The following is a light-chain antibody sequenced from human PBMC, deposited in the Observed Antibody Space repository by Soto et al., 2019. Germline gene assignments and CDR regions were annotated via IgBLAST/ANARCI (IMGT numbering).Light chain of an antibody. CDR2: GAS. Sequence: EIVMTQSPATLSVSPGERATLSCRASQSISSNLAWYQQKPGQPPRLLIYGASTRATGFPARFSGSGSGTDFTLTISSLQSEDFAVYYCQQFNSWPLTFGGGTKVEIK. CDR1: QSISSN. V-gene: IGKV3-15*01. J-gene: IGKJ4*01. CDR3: QQFNSWPLT.